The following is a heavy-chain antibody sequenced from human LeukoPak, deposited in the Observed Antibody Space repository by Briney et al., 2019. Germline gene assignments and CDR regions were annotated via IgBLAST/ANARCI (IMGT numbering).Heavy chain of an antibody. D-gene: IGHD3-22*01. J-gene: IGHJ4*02. CDR3: AKSLRYYYDSSGCYWDY. CDR1: GFTFSSYW. CDR2: IKQDGSEK. Sequence: PGGSLRLSCAASGFTFSSYWMSWVRQAPGKGLEWVANIKQDGSEKYYVDSVKGRFTISRDNAKNSLYLQVNSLRAEDTAVYYCAKSLRYYYDSSGCYWDYWGQGTLVTVSS. V-gene: IGHV3-7*01.